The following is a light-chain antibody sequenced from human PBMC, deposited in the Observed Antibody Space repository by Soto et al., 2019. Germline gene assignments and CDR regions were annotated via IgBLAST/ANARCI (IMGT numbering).Light chain of an antibody. Sequence: EIVLTQSPGTLSLSPGERATLSCRASQSVGRDYLAWYQQKPGQAPRLLIHGTSYRATGIPDRFSGSGSGTEFTVTISSLQSEDFEIYYCQQYHSWSPITFGQGTKVDI. J-gene: IGKJ1*01. CDR2: GTS. CDR3: QQYHSWSPIT. V-gene: IGKV3-20*01. CDR1: QSVGRDY.